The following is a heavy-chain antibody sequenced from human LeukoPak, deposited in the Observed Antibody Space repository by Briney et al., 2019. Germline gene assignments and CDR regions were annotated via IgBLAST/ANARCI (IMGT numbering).Heavy chain of an antibody. V-gene: IGHV4-59*01. D-gene: IGHD6-13*01. Sequence: SETLSLTCTVSSDSISSYYWSWIRQPPGKGLEWIAHIHYSGSTHYNPSLKSRVTISVDTSKNQFSLKLSSVTAADTAVYYCATSPGWAATGNEYYFDYWGQGTLVTVSS. CDR3: ATSPGWAATGNEYYFDY. J-gene: IGHJ4*02. CDR2: IHYSGST. CDR1: SDSISSYY.